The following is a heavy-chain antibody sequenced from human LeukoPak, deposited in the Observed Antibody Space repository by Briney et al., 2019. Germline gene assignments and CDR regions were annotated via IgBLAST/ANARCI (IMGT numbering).Heavy chain of an antibody. V-gene: IGHV1-2*04. J-gene: IGHJ6*04. CDR3: ARAVTVDKTTTNVGGFGMDG. Sequence: ASVKVSCKASGYTFTGYYMHWVRQAPGQGLEWMGWINPNSGGTNYAQKFQGWVTMTRDTSISTAYMELSRLRSDDTAVYYCARAVTVDKTTTNVGGFGMDGWGKGTTVTVSS. CDR2: INPNSGGT. D-gene: IGHD1-26*01. CDR1: GYTFTGYY.